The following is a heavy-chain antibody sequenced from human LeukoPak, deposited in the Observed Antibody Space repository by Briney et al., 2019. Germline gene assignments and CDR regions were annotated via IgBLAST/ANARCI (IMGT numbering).Heavy chain of an antibody. CDR2: ISRSSDYI. CDR3: AREELSY. CDR1: GFALSSYA. J-gene: IGHJ4*02. V-gene: IGHV3-21*01. D-gene: IGHD1-26*01. Sequence: GGSLRLSCVASGFALSSYAMNWVRQAPGKGLEWVSSISRSSDYIYYADSVKGRFTISRDNAKNSLYLQMNSLRAEDTAVYYCAREELSYWGQGTLVTVSS.